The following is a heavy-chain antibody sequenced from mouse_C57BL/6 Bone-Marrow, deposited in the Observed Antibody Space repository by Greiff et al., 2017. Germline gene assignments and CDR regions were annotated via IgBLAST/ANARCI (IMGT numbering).Heavy chain of an antibody. Sequence: QVQLQQPGAELVKPGASVKLSCKASGYTFTSYWMHWVKQRPGRGLEWIGRIDPDSGGTKYNEKFKCKATLTVDKSSSTAYMQLSSLTSEDSAVYYCARGADSNYVFYAMDYWGQGTSVTVSS. V-gene: IGHV1-72*01. D-gene: IGHD2-5*01. J-gene: IGHJ4*01. CDR1: GYTFTSYW. CDR2: IDPDSGGT. CDR3: ARGADSNYVFYAMDY.